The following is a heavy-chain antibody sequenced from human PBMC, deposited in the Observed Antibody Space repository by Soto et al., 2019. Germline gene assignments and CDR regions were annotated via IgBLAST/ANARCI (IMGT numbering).Heavy chain of an antibody. CDR1: GFTFSSYS. J-gene: IGHJ6*02. CDR2: ISSSSSYI. Sequence: GGSLRLSCAASGFTFSSYSMNWVRQAPGKGLEWVSSISSSSSYIYYADSVKGRFTISRDNAKNSLYLQMNSLRAEDTAVYYCARVHASGSYSYYYYYGMDVWGQGTTVTVSS. D-gene: IGHD1-26*01. V-gene: IGHV3-21*01. CDR3: ARVHASGSYSYYYYYGMDV.